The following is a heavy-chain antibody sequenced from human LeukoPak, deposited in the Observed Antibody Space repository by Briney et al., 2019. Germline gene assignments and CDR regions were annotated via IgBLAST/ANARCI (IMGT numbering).Heavy chain of an antibody. Sequence: PGGSLRLSCAASGFTFSSYWMSWVRQAPGKGLVWVSRIKGDGSTTSYADSVKGRFTISRDNAKNTLYLQMNSLRAEDTAVYFCARSDYFDPWGQGTLVTGSS. V-gene: IGHV3-74*01. D-gene: IGHD4-11*01. CDR1: GFTFSSYW. J-gene: IGHJ5*02. CDR3: ARSDYFDP. CDR2: IKGDGSTT.